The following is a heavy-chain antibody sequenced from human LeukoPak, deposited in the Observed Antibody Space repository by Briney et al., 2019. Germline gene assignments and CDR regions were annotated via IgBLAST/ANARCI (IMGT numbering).Heavy chain of an antibody. D-gene: IGHD4-17*01. Sequence: ASVKVSCKASGYTFTSYYMHWVRQAPGQGLEWMGIINPSGGSTSYAQEFQGRVTMTRDTSTSTVYMELSSLRSEDTAVYYCARADYGDYDASPFDYWGQGTLVTVSS. CDR2: INPSGGST. J-gene: IGHJ4*02. CDR3: ARADYGDYDASPFDY. CDR1: GYTFTSYY. V-gene: IGHV1-46*01.